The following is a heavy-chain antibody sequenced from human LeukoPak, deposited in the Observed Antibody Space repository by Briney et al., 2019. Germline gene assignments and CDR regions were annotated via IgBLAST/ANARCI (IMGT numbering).Heavy chain of an antibody. V-gene: IGHV3-21*01. D-gene: IGHD6-19*01. CDR1: GFTFSSYE. J-gene: IGHJ6*03. CDR3: ARMGSGWHYYYYYMDV. Sequence: GGSLRLSCAASGFTFSSYEMNWVRQAPGKGLEWVSSISSSSSYIYYADSVKGRFTISRDNAKNSLYLQMNSLRAEDTAVYYCARMGSGWHYYYYYMDVWGKGTTVTISS. CDR2: ISSSSSYI.